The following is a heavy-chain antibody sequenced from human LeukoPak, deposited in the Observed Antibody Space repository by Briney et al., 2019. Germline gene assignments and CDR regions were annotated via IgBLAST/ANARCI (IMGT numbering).Heavy chain of an antibody. V-gene: IGHV3-7*01. CDR1: GFTFSSYW. Sequence: GGSLRLSCAASGFTFSSYWMSWVRQAPGKGLEWVANINEDGSEKYYMDSVKGRFTISRDNAKNSLYLQMNSLRAEDTAVYYCARDSRDWATGVFGQWGQGTLVTVSS. J-gene: IGHJ4*02. CDR3: ARDSRDWATGVFGQ. D-gene: IGHD1-1*01. CDR2: INEDGSEK.